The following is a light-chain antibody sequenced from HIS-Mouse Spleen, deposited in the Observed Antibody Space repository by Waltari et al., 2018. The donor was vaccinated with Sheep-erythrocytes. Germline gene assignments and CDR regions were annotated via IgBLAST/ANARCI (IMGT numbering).Light chain of an antibody. J-gene: IGLJ1*01. CDR3: CSYAGSYNHV. V-gene: IGLV2-11*01. CDR2: DVS. CDR1: SSAVGCHNY. Sequence: QSALTQPRSLSGSPGQSVTISCTATSSAVGCHNYSSWYQQHPGKAPNLMIYDVSKRPSGVPDRFSGSKSGNTASLTISGLQAEDEADYYCCSYAGSYNHVFATGTKVTVL.